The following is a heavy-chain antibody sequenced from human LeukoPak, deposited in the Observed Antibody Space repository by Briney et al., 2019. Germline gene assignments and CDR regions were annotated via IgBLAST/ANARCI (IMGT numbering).Heavy chain of an antibody. CDR2: ISGSGGST. J-gene: IGHJ4*02. Sequence: GGSLRLSCAASGFTFSSYAMSWVRQAPGKGLEWVSAISGSGGSTYYADSVKGRFTISGDNSKNTLYLQMNSLRAEDTAVYYCASYRGYSYGLDYWGQGTLVTVSS. CDR1: GFTFSSYA. D-gene: IGHD5-18*01. V-gene: IGHV3-23*01. CDR3: ASYRGYSYGLDY.